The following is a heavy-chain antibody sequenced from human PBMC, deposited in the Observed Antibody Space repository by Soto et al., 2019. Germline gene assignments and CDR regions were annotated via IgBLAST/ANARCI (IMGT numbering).Heavy chain of an antibody. CDR3: ARMKVTIFGVVIIGKAYYYGMDV. D-gene: IGHD3-3*01. Sequence: PSETLSLTCAVSGGSISSSNWWSWVRQPPGKGLEWIGEIHHSGSTNYNPSLKSRVTISVDKSKNQFSLKLSSVTAADTAVYYCARMKVTIFGVVIIGKAYYYGMDVWGQGTTVTVSS. V-gene: IGHV4-4*02. CDR2: IHHSGST. CDR1: GGSISSSNW. J-gene: IGHJ6*02.